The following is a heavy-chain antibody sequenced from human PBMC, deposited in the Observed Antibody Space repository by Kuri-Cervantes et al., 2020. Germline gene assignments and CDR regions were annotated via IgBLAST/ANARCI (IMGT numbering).Heavy chain of an antibody. CDR3: VSAVVAVTSWFDP. CDR1: GYTFTSYY. V-gene: IGHV1-46*01. J-gene: IGHJ5*02. D-gene: IGHD2-15*01. CDR2: INPSGDST. Sequence: ASVKVSCKASGYTFTSYYMHWVRQAPGQGLEWMGIINPSGDSTNFAEKFQGRVSMTRDTSTSTVYMELSSLRSEDTAVYYCVSAVVAVTSWFDPWGQGTLVTVSS.